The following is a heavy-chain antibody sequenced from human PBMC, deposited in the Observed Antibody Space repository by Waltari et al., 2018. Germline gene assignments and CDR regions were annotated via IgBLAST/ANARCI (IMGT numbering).Heavy chain of an antibody. Sequence: QLVESGGGLVQPGGSLRLSCTASGFTFSSYWMVWIRQAPGKGLEWVANIKQDGSEKYYVDSVKGRFTISRDNAKNAVYLQMSSLRAEDTAVYYCASGFRTGTSYYGNYFDPWGQGTLVTVSS. D-gene: IGHD2-2*03. CDR3: ASGFRTGTSYYGNYFDP. CDR2: IKQDGSEK. CDR1: GFTFSSYW. V-gene: IGHV3-7*01. J-gene: IGHJ5*02.